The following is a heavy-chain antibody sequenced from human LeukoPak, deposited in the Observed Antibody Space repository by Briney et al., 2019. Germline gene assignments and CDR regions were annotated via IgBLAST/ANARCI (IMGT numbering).Heavy chain of an antibody. CDR2: INNVASHI. D-gene: IGHD5/OR15-5a*01. V-gene: IGHV3-11*04. CDR3: ARDPTQYLRYGHFDY. J-gene: IGHJ4*02. Sequence: GGSLRLSCAASGFTFSDYYMSWIRQAPGKGLEWVSSINNVASHIYYAHSVKGRFTISRDNAKNSLYLQMNSLSDEDTAVYYCARDPTQYLRYGHFDYWGQGTLVTVSS. CDR1: GFTFSDYY.